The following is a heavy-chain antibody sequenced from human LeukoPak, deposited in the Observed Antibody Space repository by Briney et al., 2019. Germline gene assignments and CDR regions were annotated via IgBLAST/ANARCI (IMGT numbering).Heavy chain of an antibody. Sequence: GGSLRLSCAASGFTFSSYAMHWVRQAPGKGLEWVAVISYDGSNKYYADSVKGRFTISRDNSKNTLYLQMNSLRAEDTAVYYCARDPSNRNVNFDYWGQGTLVTVSS. J-gene: IGHJ4*02. V-gene: IGHV3-30-3*01. D-gene: IGHD1-14*01. CDR2: ISYDGSNK. CDR3: ARDPSNRNVNFDY. CDR1: GFTFSSYA.